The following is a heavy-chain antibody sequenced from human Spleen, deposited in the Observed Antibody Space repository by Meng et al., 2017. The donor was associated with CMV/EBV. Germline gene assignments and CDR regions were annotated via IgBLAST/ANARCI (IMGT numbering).Heavy chain of an antibody. CDR1: GGSISSSSYY. CDR2: INHSGST. J-gene: IGHJ6*02. CDR3: ARGSLPRRHTIFGVVNGMDV. V-gene: IGHV4-39*07. D-gene: IGHD3-3*01. Sequence: SETLSLTCTVSGGSISSSSYYWGWIRQPPGKGLEWIGEINHSGSTNYNPSLKSRVTISVDTSKNQFSLKLSSATAADTAVYYCARGSLPRRHTIFGVVNGMDVWGQGTTVTVSS.